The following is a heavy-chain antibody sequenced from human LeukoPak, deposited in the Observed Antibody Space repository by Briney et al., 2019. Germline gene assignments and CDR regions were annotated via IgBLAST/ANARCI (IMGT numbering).Heavy chain of an antibody. Sequence: GPVKVSCKASGYTFTSYGISWVRQAPGQGLEWMGWISAYNGNTNYAQKFQGRVTITRDTSASTAYMELSSLRSEDTAVYYCARDSSKYSGYDNWGQGTLATVSS. V-gene: IGHV1-18*01. J-gene: IGHJ4*02. CDR1: GYTFTSYG. D-gene: IGHD5-12*01. CDR2: ISAYNGNT. CDR3: ARDSSKYSGYDN.